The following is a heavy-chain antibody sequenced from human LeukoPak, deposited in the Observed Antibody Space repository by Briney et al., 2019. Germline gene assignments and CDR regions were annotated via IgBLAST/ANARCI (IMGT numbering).Heavy chain of an antibody. CDR2: IHYSGTT. V-gene: IGHV4-59*01. J-gene: IGHJ4*02. CDR3: ARDRSADRGFDY. CDR1: GDSISNYH. Sequence: SETLSLTCTVSGDSISNYHWSWIRQSPGKRLEWIGYIHYSGTTNYNPSLRSRVTISVDMSRNQFSLKLNSVTAADTAVYYCARDRSADRGFDYWGQGTLVNVSS.